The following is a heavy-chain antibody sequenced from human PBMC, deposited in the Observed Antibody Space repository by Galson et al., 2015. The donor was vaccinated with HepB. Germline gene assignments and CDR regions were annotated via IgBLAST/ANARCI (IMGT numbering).Heavy chain of an antibody. Sequence: SLRLSCAASGFTFSSYAMHRVRQAPGKGLEWVAVISYDGSNKYYADSVKGRFTISRDNSKNTLYLQMNSLRAEDTAVYYCARDLQKLVDYYYYGMDVWGQGTTVTVSS. CDR2: ISYDGSNK. V-gene: IGHV3-30-3*01. CDR1: GFTFSSYA. J-gene: IGHJ6*02. D-gene: IGHD6-6*01. CDR3: ARDLQKLVDYYYYGMDV.